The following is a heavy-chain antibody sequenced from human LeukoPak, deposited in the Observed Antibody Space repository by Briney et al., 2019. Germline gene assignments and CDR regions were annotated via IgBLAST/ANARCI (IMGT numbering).Heavy chain of an antibody. D-gene: IGHD2-15*01. CDR1: GFTFSSYA. CDR2: VSTGGTGT. V-gene: IGHV3-23*01. Sequence: GGSLRLSCAASGFTFSSYAMNWVRQAPGKGLEWVSAVSTGGTGTYYADSVKGRFTIPRDNSKNTLYLQMNSLRAEDTAVYYCAKDRGGYCSGGSCYSALDFWAQGTLVTVSS. CDR3: AKDRGGYCSGGSCYSALDF. J-gene: IGHJ4*02.